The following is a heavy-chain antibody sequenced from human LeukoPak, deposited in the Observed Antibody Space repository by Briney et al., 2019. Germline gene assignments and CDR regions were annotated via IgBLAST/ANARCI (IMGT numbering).Heavy chain of an antibody. D-gene: IGHD4-23*01. Sequence: GGSLRLSCAASGFTYSSYWMNWVRQAPGKGLVWVSRIASDGSSTTYADSVKGRFSISRDNAKNTLYLQMNSLRVEDTAVYYCARGRPHGNDYWGQGTLVTVSS. CDR1: GFTYSSYW. CDR2: IASDGSST. V-gene: IGHV3-74*01. J-gene: IGHJ4*02. CDR3: ARGRPHGNDY.